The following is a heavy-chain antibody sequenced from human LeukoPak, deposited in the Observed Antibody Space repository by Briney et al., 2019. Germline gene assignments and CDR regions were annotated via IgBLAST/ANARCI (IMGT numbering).Heavy chain of an antibody. Sequence: PGRSLRLSCAGSGFTFRNYGMLWVRRTPGKGLEWVAVISNDGSKKYYANSVKGRFTISRDNSKNTLYLQMSGLRVDETAVYYCAKDGVPTATSPGEINCWGQGTLVTVYS. J-gene: IGHJ4*02. D-gene: IGHD5-24*01. CDR2: ISNDGSKK. V-gene: IGHV3-33*06. CDR3: AKDGVPTATSPGEINC. CDR1: GFTFRNYG.